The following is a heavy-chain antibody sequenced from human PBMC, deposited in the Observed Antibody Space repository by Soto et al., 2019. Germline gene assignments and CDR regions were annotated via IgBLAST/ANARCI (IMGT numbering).Heavy chain of an antibody. CDR1: GFTFSSYS. CDR2: ISSSSSYI. D-gene: IGHD6-13*01. Sequence: PGGSLRLSCAASGFTFSSYSMNWVRQAPGKGLEWVSSISSSSSYIYYADSVKGRFTISRDNAKNSLYLQMNSLRAEDTAVYYCASATVPAAVGYYYYGMDVWGQGTTVTVSS. J-gene: IGHJ6*02. CDR3: ASATVPAAVGYYYYGMDV. V-gene: IGHV3-21*01.